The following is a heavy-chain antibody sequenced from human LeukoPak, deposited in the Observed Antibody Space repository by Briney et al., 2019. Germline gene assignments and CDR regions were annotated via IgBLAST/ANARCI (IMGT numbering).Heavy chain of an antibody. CDR3: ARSTSVHYLFYY. Sequence: GESLKISCKGSGYSFTSYWIGWVRQMPGKGLEWMGIIYAGDSDTRYSPSFQGQVTMSVDKSITTAYLQWISLKASDTAMYFCARSTSVHYLFYYWGQGTLVTVSS. D-gene: IGHD1-1*01. J-gene: IGHJ4*02. CDR2: IYAGDSDT. V-gene: IGHV5-51*01. CDR1: GYSFTSYW.